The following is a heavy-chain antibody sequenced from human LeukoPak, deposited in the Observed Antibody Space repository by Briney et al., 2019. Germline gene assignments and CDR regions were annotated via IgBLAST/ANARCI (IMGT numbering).Heavy chain of an antibody. J-gene: IGHJ4*02. CDR3: ARVSTDGSGYYDREY. Sequence: PSETLSLTCGVSYYSIRSGHYWGWLRQPPGKGLEWIGSIYHSGNTYYNPSLKSRVTISVDTSKNQLSLNLTSVTAADTAVYYCARVSTDGSGYYDREYWGQGTLVTVSS. D-gene: IGHD3-22*01. V-gene: IGHV4-38-2*01. CDR2: IYHSGNT. CDR1: YYSIRSGHY.